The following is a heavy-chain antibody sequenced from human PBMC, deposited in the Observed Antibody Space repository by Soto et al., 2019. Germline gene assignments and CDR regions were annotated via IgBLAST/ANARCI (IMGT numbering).Heavy chain of an antibody. D-gene: IGHD3-16*01. J-gene: IGHJ4*02. CDR1: GRSMSSNY. CDR3: ASYRGALYFES. CDR2: VFYGGT. Sequence: GGASETLSLTCSVSGRSMSSNYWSWIRQSPDKGLEWLGYVFYGGTDYNPSLGGRVSMSVETSKSQFSLKLTSVTVAVMAVYYCASYRGALYFESWGPGILVTVSS. V-gene: IGHV4-59*01.